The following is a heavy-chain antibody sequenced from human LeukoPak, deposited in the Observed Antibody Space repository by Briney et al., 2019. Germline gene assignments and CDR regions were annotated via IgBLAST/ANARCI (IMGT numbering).Heavy chain of an antibody. CDR2: ISSSSSCI. J-gene: IGHJ4*02. CDR3: ARDLGIAARPDY. V-gene: IGHV3-21*01. Sequence: GGSLRLSCAASGFTFSSYSINWVRQAPGKGLEWVSSISSSSSCIYYADSVKGRFTISRDNAKNSLYLQMNSLRAEDTAVYYCARDLGIAARPDYWGQGTLVTVSS. CDR1: GFTFSSYS. D-gene: IGHD6-6*01.